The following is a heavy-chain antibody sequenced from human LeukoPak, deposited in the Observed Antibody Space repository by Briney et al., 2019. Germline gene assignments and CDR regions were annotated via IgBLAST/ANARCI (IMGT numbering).Heavy chain of an antibody. D-gene: IGHD6-19*01. CDR2: IFYSGST. CDR3: AREKSSGWYGGDFDY. J-gene: IGHJ4*02. CDR1: GGSISSYY. V-gene: IGHV4-59*01. Sequence: SETLSLTCTVSGGSISSYYWSWIRQPPGKGLEWIGYIFYSGSTNYNPSLKSRVTISVDTSKSQFSLNLSSATAADTAVYYCAREKSSGWYGGDFDYWGQGTLVTVSS.